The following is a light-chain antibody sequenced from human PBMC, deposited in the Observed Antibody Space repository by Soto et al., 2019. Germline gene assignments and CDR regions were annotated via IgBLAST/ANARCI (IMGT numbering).Light chain of an antibody. J-gene: IGKJ4*01. Sequence: PSVSVAPGQTARITCGGNNIGSISVHWYQQKPGQAPRLLIYGASTRATGIPARFSGSGSGTEFTLTISSLQSEDFAVYYCQQYNNWPLTFGGGTKVDIK. CDR2: GAS. CDR3: QQYNNWPLT. CDR1: NIGSIS. V-gene: IGKV3-15*01.